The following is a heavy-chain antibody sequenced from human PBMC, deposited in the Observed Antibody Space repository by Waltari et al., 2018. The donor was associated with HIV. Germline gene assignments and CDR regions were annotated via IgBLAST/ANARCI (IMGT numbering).Heavy chain of an antibody. V-gene: IGHV3-11*05. Sequence: QVHLVESGGDLVKPGGSLRLSCVGSESTFSDYYMTWIRQAPGKRLEGVSYIAVSSAYTNYGDSVKCRFTMSRDDAKKSLFLQINSLRPEDTAVYYCARVARGLRQGSFDIWGQGTMVTVSS. CDR2: IAVSSAYT. CDR1: ESTFSDYY. J-gene: IGHJ3*02. CDR3: ARVARGLRQGSFDI. D-gene: IGHD2-15*01.